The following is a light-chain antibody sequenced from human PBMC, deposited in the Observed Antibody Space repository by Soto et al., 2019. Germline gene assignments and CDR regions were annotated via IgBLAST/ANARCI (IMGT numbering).Light chain of an antibody. CDR3: QQYGSSHPIT. J-gene: IGKJ5*01. V-gene: IGKV3-20*01. CDR1: QSVGYS. CDR2: DAS. Sequence: ENVLTQSPDTLSLSPGARATLSCRASQSVGYSLAWCQQRPGQAPTLLISDASTRATVIPDRFSGSGSGTDFTLTISRLQPEDFAVYYCQQYGSSHPITIGQGPRLEIK.